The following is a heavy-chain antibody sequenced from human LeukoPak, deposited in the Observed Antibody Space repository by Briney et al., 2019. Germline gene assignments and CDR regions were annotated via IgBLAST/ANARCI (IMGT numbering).Heavy chain of an antibody. CDR1: GFTFNNYA. Sequence: GGSLRLSCAASGFTFNNYAMNWVRQAPGKGLEWVSSISSSSSYIYYADSVKGRFTISRDNAKNSLYLQMNSLRAEDTAVYYCARDSIAAFGGGFDYWGQGTLVTVSS. J-gene: IGHJ4*02. CDR2: ISSSSSYI. D-gene: IGHD6-6*01. CDR3: ARDSIAAFGGGFDY. V-gene: IGHV3-21*01.